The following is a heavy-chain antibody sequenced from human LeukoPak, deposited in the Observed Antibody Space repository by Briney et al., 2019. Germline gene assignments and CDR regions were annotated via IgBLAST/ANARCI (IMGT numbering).Heavy chain of an antibody. CDR3: AAGSGSYYKATS. D-gene: IGHD3-10*01. J-gene: IGHJ5*02. CDR1: GFTFSSYG. Sequence: GGSLRLSCAASGFTFSSYGMSWVRQAPGKGLEWVSAISGSGGSTYYTDSVKGRFTISRDNSKYTLYLQMNSLRVEDTAVYYCAAGSGSYYKATSWGQGTLVTVSS. V-gene: IGHV3-23*01. CDR2: ISGSGGST.